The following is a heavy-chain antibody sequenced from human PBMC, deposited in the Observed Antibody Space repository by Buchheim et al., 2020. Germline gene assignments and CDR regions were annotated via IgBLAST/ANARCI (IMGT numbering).Heavy chain of an antibody. J-gene: IGHJ4*02. CDR2: ISSDGSNR. V-gene: IGHV3-30*04. D-gene: IGHD3-10*01. CDR3: AKDGALSGEITLDRYFES. CDR1: GFTFRTYA. Sequence: QVKLVESGGGVVQPGRSVRLSCAASGFTFRTYALHWVRQAPGRGLEWVTMISSDGSNRIYGDFVEGRFTISRDNSKDTLYLQMNSLRAEDTTIYYCAKDGALSGEITLDRYFESWGLGTL.